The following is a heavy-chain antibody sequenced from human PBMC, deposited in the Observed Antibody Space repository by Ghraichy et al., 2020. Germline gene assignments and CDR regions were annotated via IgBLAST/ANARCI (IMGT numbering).Heavy chain of an antibody. CDR2: ISSSSSYT. Sequence: GGSLRLSCAASGFTFSDYYMSWIRQAPGKGLEWVVYISSSSSYTNYADSVKGRFTISRDNAKNSLYLQMNSLRAEDTAVYYCARATYYYDSSGYYQYYFDYWGQGTLVTVSS. CDR3: ARATYYYDSSGYYQYYFDY. J-gene: IGHJ4*02. CDR1: GFTFSDYY. D-gene: IGHD3-22*01. V-gene: IGHV3-11*06.